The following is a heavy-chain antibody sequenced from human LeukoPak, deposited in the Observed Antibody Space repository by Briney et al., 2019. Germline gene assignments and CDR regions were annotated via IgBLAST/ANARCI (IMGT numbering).Heavy chain of an antibody. CDR3: ARERDDWLLFGNNLPYFDY. D-gene: IGHD3-9*01. V-gene: IGHV4-59*12. CDR1: VGSLSIYY. Sequence: SETLSLTCTLSVGSLSIYYWSWMRQPPGEGLGWIGYIYFSGGINYNPSLKRRVTIPVDTSKNQFSLKLSSVTAADTAVYNCARERDDWLLFGNNLPYFDYWGQGTLVTVSS. CDR2: IYFSGGI. J-gene: IGHJ4*02.